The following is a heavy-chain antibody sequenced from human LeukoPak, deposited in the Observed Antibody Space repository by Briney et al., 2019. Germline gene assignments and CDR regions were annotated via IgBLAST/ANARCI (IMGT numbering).Heavy chain of an antibody. CDR1: GGSFSGYY. D-gene: IGHD5-12*01. CDR3: ARPGALRYLGY. J-gene: IGHJ4*02. V-gene: IGHV4-34*01. Sequence: SETLSLTCAVYGGSFSGYYWSWIRQPPGKGLEWIGEINHSGSTNYNPSLKSRVTISVDTSKNQFSLKLSSVTAADTAVYYCARPGALRYLGYWGQGTLVTVSS. CDR2: INHSGST.